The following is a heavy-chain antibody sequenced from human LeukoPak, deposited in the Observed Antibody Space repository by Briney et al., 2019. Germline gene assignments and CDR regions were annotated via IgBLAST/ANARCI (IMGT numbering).Heavy chain of an antibody. V-gene: IGHV3-66*01. D-gene: IGHD1-26*01. Sequence: GGSLRLSCAASGFTVSSNYMSWVRQAPGKGLEWVSVIYSGGSTYYADSVKGRFTISRDNSKNTLYLQMNSLRAEDTAVYYCARDQGSGIVGPLAHWGQGTLVTVSS. CDR2: IYSGGST. J-gene: IGHJ4*02. CDR3: ARDQGSGIVGPLAH. CDR1: GFTVSSNY.